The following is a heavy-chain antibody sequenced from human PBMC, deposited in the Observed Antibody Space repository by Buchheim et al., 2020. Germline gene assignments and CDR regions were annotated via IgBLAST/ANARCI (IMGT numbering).Heavy chain of an antibody. V-gene: IGHV3-21*01. CDR3: ERDGHESIMLNDFHCVGMVD. CDR2: ISSSSSYI. D-gene: IGHD3-16*01. Sequence: VQLEEFGGGLVKPGGSLRLSCSASGFTFSSFSMNWVRQAPGKGLEWVSSISSSSSYIYYADSVKGRFTISRDNAKNSLYLHMNSLRREDTAMDYCERDGHESIMLNDFHCVGMVDWGQGT. CDR1: GFTFSSFS. J-gene: IGHJ6*01.